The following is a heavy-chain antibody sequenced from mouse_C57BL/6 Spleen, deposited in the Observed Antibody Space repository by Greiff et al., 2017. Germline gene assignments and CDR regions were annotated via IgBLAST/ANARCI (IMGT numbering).Heavy chain of an antibody. D-gene: IGHD1-1*01. J-gene: IGHJ1*03. Sequence: EVQLVESEGGLVQPGSSMKLSCTASGFTFSDYYMAWVRQVPEKGLEWVANINYDGSSTYYLDSLKSRFIISRDNAKNILYLQMSSLKSEDTATYYCAREDYYGSSYVEYFDVWGTGTTVTVSS. CDR2: INYDGSST. CDR3: AREDYYGSSYVEYFDV. CDR1: GFTFSDYY. V-gene: IGHV5-16*01.